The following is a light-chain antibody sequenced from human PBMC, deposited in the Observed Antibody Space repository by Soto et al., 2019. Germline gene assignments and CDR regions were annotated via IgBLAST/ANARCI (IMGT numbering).Light chain of an antibody. CDR1: RSNIGDSP. V-gene: IGLV1-44*01. J-gene: IGLJ2*01. CDR3: AVWIGSLNTVV. Sequence: QSVVTQTPSASGTPGQRVTISCSGSRSNIGDSPVDWYQQVPGAAPKLLIYSTNQRPSGVPDRFSGSKSGTSASLAISGLQSEDEAEYFCAVWIGSLNTVVFGGGTKLTVL. CDR2: STN.